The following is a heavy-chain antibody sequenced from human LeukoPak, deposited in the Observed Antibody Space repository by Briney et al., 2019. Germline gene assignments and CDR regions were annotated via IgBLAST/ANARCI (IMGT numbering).Heavy chain of an antibody. CDR1: GYSFTSYW. Sequence: GESLKISCKGSGYSFTSYWIGWVRQMPGKGLEWMGIIYPGDSDTRYSPSLQGQVTISADKSISTAYLQWSSLKASDTAMYYCASGRYSSSPYYYYGMDVWGQGTTVTVSS. D-gene: IGHD6-13*01. V-gene: IGHV5-51*01. CDR3: ASGRYSSSPYYYYGMDV. J-gene: IGHJ6*02. CDR2: IYPGDSDT.